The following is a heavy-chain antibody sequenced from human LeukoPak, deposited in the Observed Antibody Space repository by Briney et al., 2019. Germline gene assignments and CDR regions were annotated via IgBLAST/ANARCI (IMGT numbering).Heavy chain of an antibody. CDR2: ISGSGGST. Sequence: GGSLRLSCAASGFTFSSYAMSWVRQAPGKGLEWVSAISGSGGSTYYADSVKGRFTISRDNSKNSVYLQLNSLRAEDTAAYFCVRDWTYGSGNGAYYDAYDIWGQGTMVTVSS. V-gene: IGHV3-23*01. CDR1: GFTFSSYA. J-gene: IGHJ3*02. CDR3: VRDWTYGSGNGAYYDAYDI. D-gene: IGHD1-1*01.